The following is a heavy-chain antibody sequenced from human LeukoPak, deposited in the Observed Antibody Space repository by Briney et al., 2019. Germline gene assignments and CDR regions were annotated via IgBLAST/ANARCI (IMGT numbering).Heavy chain of an antibody. V-gene: IGHV3-64*01. CDR1: GFTFSSHA. Sequence: PGGSLRLSCAASGFTFSSHAMHWVRQAPGKGLEYVSPINSDGGSTYYANSVKGRFTISRDNSKNTLYLQMDSLRAEDMAVYYCGRVAGGSGWYGCFDNWGQGTLVTVSS. J-gene: IGHJ4*02. D-gene: IGHD6-19*01. CDR3: GRVAGGSGWYGCFDN. CDR2: INSDGGST.